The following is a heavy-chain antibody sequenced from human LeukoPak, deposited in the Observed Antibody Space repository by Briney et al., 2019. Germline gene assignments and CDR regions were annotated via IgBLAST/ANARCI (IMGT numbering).Heavy chain of an antibody. CDR1: GYSISSGYY. V-gene: IGHV4-38-2*01. Sequence: KPSETLSLTCAVSGYSISSGYYWGRIRPPPGKGLGWIGTIYHSGSYYYNPSLNSRVTISAYTTKTHFSLNLRSVTAAATAVYYCARQGWVHPPAAFDIWGQGTMVTVSS. CDR3: ARQGWVHPPAAFDI. J-gene: IGHJ3*02. CDR2: IYHSGSY. D-gene: IGHD3-16*01.